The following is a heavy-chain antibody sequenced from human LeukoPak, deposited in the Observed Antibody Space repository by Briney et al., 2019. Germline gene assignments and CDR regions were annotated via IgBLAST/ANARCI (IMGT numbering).Heavy chain of an antibody. CDR1: GCTFDVYA. D-gene: IGHD2-15*01. J-gene: IGHJ4*02. Sequence: GGSLRLSCAGSGCTFDVYALEWVRQAAGKGLQLVTLMSGDGGTTSYADSVKGRFTISRDNANNSLYLQMNSLRAEDTAVYYCARERKYCSGDSCRNFDYWGQGTLVTVSS. CDR3: ARERKYCSGDSCRNFDY. V-gene: IGHV3-43*02. CDR2: MSGDGGTT.